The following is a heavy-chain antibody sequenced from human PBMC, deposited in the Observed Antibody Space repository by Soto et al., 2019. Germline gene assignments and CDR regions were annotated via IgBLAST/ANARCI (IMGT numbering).Heavy chain of an antibody. J-gene: IGHJ6*02. V-gene: IGHV1-18*01. CDR2: ISTYSTNV. CDR3: ARDDYYYGMDV. CDR1: GYTFTSYG. Sequence: QVYLVQSGAEVKKPGASVKVSCKTSGYTFTSYGISWVRQAPGQGLEWMGWISTYSTNVYYAQTLQGRVTLTTETSTSTVYMELRTLRSDDTAIYYCARDDYYYGMDVWGQGTTVTVSS.